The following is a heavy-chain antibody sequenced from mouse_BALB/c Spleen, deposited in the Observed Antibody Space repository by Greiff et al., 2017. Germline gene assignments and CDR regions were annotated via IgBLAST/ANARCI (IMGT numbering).Heavy chain of an antibody. Sequence: EVMLVESGGGLVKPGGSLKLSCAASGFTFSSYTMSWVRQTPEKRLEWVATISSGGSYTYYPDSVKGRFTISRDNAKNTLYLQMSSLKSEDTAMYYCTRDGNYGAMDYWGQGTSVTVSS. CDR2: ISSGGSYT. V-gene: IGHV5-6-4*01. CDR1: GFTFSSYT. J-gene: IGHJ4*01. D-gene: IGHD2-1*01. CDR3: TRDGNYGAMDY.